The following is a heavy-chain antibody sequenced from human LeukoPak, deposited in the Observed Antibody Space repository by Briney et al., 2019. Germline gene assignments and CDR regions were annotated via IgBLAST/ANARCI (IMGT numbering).Heavy chain of an antibody. CDR3: ARGRVQWLADFDY. Sequence: ASVKVSCKASGYTFTSYDINWVRQATGQGLEWMGWMSPNSGNTGYAQKFQGRVTMTRNTSISTAYMELSSLRSEDTAVYYCARGRVQWLADFDYWGQGTLVTVSS. V-gene: IGHV1-8*01. J-gene: IGHJ4*02. CDR1: GYTFTSYD. CDR2: MSPNSGNT. D-gene: IGHD6-19*01.